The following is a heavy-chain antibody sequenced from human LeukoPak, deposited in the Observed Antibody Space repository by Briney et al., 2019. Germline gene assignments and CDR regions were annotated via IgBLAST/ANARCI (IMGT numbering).Heavy chain of an antibody. CDR3: ARPQVGQGGSGYLYYYYYMDV. Sequence: ASVKVSCKASGYTFTSYNINWVRRATGQGREWMGWISAYNGNTNYAQKLQGRVTMTTDTSTSTAHMELRSLRSDDTAVYYCARPQVGQGGSGYLYYYYYMDVWGKGTTVTVSS. J-gene: IGHJ6*03. CDR2: ISAYNGNT. D-gene: IGHD5-12*01. V-gene: IGHV1-18*01. CDR1: GYTFTSYN.